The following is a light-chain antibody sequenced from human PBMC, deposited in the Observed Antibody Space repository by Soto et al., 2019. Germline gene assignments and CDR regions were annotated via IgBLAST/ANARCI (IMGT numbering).Light chain of an antibody. CDR2: NVN. CDR1: SGDVGGHDY. Sequence: QSALTQVASVSGSPGQSITISCTGTSGDVGGHDYVSWYQQYPGKAPKLMIYNVNYRPSGVSNRFSGSKSGNTASLTISGLQAEDEANYYCSSYTNTNTVVFVGGTKLTVL. CDR3: SSYTNTNTVV. V-gene: IGLV2-14*03. J-gene: IGLJ2*01.